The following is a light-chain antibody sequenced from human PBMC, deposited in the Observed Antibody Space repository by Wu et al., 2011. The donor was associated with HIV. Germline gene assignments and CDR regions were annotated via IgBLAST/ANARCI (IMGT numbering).Light chain of an antibody. CDR2: ATS. Sequence: DILLTQSPGTLSLSPGERATLSCRASQSITSNYLAWYQQKPGQAPRLLVYATSNRATGIPDRFSGSGSGTDFTLTISSLEAEDSAVYYCQQRKSWGTFGGGTKVEIK. V-gene: IGKV3D-20*02. CDR1: QSITSNY. CDR3: QQRKSWGT. J-gene: IGKJ4*01.